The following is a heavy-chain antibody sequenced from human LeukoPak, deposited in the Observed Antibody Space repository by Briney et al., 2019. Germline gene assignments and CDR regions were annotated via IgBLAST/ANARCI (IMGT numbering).Heavy chain of an antibody. D-gene: IGHD5-18*01. Sequence: GASVKVSCKASGGTLSTSAISWVRQAPGQGLEWMGGIIPMFGTPNYAQKFQGRVTATTDASTNTAYMELSSLRSEDTAVYYCARARGYSYSSPFDYWGQGTLVTVSS. CDR2: IIPMFGTP. V-gene: IGHV1-69*05. J-gene: IGHJ4*02. CDR1: GGTLSTSA. CDR3: ARARGYSYSSPFDY.